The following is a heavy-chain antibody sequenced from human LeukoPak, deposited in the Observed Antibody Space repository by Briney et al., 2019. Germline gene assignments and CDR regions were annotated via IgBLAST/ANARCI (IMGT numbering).Heavy chain of an antibody. CDR2: IYYSGNT. CDR3: ARQVAGYFDY. V-gene: IGHV4-39*01. J-gene: IGHJ4*02. Sequence: SETLSLTCTVSGGSISSSSYYWVWIRQPPGKGLEWIGTIYYSGNTYYNPSLKSRVTISMDTSKSQFSLKLTSVTAADTADYYCARQVAGYFDYWGQGTLVTVSS. D-gene: IGHD6-19*01. CDR1: GGSISSSSYY.